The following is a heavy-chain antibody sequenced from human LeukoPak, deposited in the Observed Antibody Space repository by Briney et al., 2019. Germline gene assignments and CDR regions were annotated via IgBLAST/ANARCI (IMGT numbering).Heavy chain of an antibody. J-gene: IGHJ4*02. D-gene: IGHD3-10*01. Sequence: GGSLRLSCAASGFTFSSYGMHWVRQAPGKGLEWVAVISYDGSNKYYADSVKGRFTISRDNSKNTLYLQMNSLRAEDTAVYYCAKWYYGSGSYGDYWGQGTLVTVSS. CDR2: ISYDGSNK. CDR3: AKWYYGSGSYGDY. V-gene: IGHV3-30*18. CDR1: GFTFSSYG.